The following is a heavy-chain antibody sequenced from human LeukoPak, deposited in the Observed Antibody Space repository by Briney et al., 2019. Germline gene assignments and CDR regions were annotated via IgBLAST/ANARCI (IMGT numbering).Heavy chain of an antibody. J-gene: IGHJ3*02. CDR1: GFPLRSCD. CDR3: AKVRDGYNFDAFDI. CDR2: ISGSDGRT. V-gene: IGHV3-23*01. Sequence: PGGSLRLSCVASGFPLRSCDMSWVRQAPGKGLEWVSSISGSDGRTYYADSVKGRFTISRDNSKNTLYLQMNSLRAEDTAVYYCAKVRDGYNFDAFDIWGQGTMVTVSS. D-gene: IGHD5-24*01.